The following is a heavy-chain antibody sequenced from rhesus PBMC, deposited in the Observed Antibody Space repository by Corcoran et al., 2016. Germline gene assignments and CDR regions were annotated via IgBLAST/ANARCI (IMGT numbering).Heavy chain of an antibody. V-gene: IGHV4-80*01. CDR1: GGSFISYW. CDR3: ARLTYYYDSGYFDY. CDR2: INGNSGST. D-gene: IGHD3-28*01. J-gene: IGHJ4*01. Sequence: QVQLQESGPGLVKPSETLSLTCAVSGGSFISYWWSWIRQPPGKGLEWIEEINGNSGSTNNNPSLKSRVTISKDASKNQFSRKLSSVTAADTDVYYCARLTYYYDSGYFDYWGQGVLVTVSS.